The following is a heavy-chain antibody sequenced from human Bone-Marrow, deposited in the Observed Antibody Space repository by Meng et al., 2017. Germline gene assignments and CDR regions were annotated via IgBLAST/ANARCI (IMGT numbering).Heavy chain of an antibody. D-gene: IGHD5-12*01. V-gene: IGHV4-39*07. J-gene: IGHJ5*02. CDR1: GGSISSSSYY. Sequence: SETLSLTCTVSGGSISSSSYYWGWIRQPPGKGLEWIGSIYYSGSTYYNPSLKSRVTISVDTSKNPFSLKLSSVTAADTAVYYCARAPGYSGYDLHLNWLDPWGEGTLVTVSS. CDR3: ARAPGYSGYDLHLNWLDP. CDR2: IYYSGST.